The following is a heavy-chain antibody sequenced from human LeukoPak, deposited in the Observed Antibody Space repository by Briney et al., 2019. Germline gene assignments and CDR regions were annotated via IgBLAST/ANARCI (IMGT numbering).Heavy chain of an antibody. CDR2: ISYDGSNK. CDR3: ARDRYYGAAPSHYYYYGMDV. J-gene: IGHJ6*02. CDR1: QFTISSYA. Sequence: GRSLRLSCAASQFTISSYAIHWVRQAPGKGLEWVAVISYDGSNKYYADSVKGRLTTSRDNSKNTLYLQMNSLRAEDTAVYYCARDRYYGAAPSHYYYYGMDVWGQGATVTVSS. D-gene: IGHD3-10*01. V-gene: IGHV3-30-3*01.